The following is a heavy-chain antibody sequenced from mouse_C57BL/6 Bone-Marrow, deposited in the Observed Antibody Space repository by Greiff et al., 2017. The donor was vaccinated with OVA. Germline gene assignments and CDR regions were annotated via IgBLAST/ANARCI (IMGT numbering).Heavy chain of an antibody. CDR2: IYPGSGST. CDR3: AREDGYYSWFAY. CDR1: GYTFTSYW. D-gene: IGHD2-3*01. V-gene: IGHV1-55*01. Sequence: VQLQQPGAELVKPGASVKMSCKASGYTFTSYWIPWVKQRPGQGLEWIGDIYPGSGSTNYNEKFKSKATLTVDTSSSTAYMQLSSLTSEDSAVYYCAREDGYYSWFAYWGQGTLVTVSA. J-gene: IGHJ3*01.